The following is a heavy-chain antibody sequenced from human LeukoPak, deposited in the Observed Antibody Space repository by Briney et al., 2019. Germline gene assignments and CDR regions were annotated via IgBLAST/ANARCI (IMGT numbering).Heavy chain of an antibody. J-gene: IGHJ6*03. CDR3: ARGPNSAKEYYYYYYMDV. CDR1: GYSISSSSYY. Sequence: TSETLSLTCTVSGYSISSSSYYWGWIRQPPGKGLEWIGSIYYSGSTYYNPSLKSRVTISVDTSKNQFSLKLSSVTAADTAVYYCARGPNSAKEYYYYYYMDVWGKGTTVTVSS. V-gene: IGHV4-39*07. CDR2: IYYSGST. D-gene: IGHD4-23*01.